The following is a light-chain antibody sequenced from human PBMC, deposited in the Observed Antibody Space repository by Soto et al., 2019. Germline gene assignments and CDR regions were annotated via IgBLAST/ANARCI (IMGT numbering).Light chain of an antibody. CDR1: QSVSSN. CDR3: QQYADWPRT. CDR2: GAS. J-gene: IGKJ1*01. Sequence: EIVMTQSPDTLSVSPGERATLSCRASQSVSSNLAWYQQKPGQAPRLLIYGASTRATGIPARFSGSGSGTEFTLTISSLQSGDFAVYYCQQYADWPRTFGQGTKVDIK. V-gene: IGKV3-15*01.